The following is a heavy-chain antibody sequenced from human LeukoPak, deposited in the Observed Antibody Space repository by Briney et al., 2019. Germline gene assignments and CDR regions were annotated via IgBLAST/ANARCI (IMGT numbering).Heavy chain of an antibody. Sequence: GGSLRLSCAASGFTFSHYSMNWVRRAPGKGLEWVSSISGLSNYIYYADSVKGRFTISRDNAKNSLYLQMNSLRAEDTAVYYCARESSEYYGSGSFSYWGQGTLVTVSA. CDR1: GFTFSHYS. CDR3: ARESSEYYGSGSFSY. V-gene: IGHV3-21*01. CDR2: ISGLSNYI. J-gene: IGHJ4*02. D-gene: IGHD3-10*01.